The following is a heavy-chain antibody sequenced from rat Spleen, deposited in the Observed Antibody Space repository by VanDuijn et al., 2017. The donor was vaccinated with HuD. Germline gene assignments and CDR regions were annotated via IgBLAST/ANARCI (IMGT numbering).Heavy chain of an antibody. Sequence: EVQLVESGGGFVQPGRSLKLSCAASGFTFSHYDMAWVRQAPAKGLAWVASIRSSGGSTYYRDSVKGRFTISRDNAKNTLYLQMDSLRSEDTATYFCARRTHGDYWGQGVMVTVSS. J-gene: IGHJ2*01. D-gene: IGHD3-5*01. CDR2: IRSSGGST. CDR3: ARRTHGDY. CDR1: GFTFSHYD. V-gene: IGHV5S13*01.